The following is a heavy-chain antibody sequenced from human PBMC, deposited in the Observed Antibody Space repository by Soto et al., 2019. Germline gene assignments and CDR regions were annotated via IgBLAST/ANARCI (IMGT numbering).Heavy chain of an antibody. Sequence: SVTLCHTCAVDGGSIRGYDLSWIRKTPGKGLDWIGEINHSGSTDYNPSLKSRVTISVDTSKNQFSLKLSSVTAADTAVYYCARGLPRIQLWSRQFRKWFDPWGQGTRVSVS. CDR3: ARGLPRIQLWSRQFRKWFDP. V-gene: IGHV4-34*01. J-gene: IGHJ5*02. CDR2: INHSGST. CDR1: GGSIRGYD. D-gene: IGHD5-18*01.